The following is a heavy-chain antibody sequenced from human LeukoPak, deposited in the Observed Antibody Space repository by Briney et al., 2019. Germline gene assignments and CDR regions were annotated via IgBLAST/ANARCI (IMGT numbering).Heavy chain of an antibody. D-gene: IGHD3-22*01. J-gene: IGHJ4*02. CDR1: GYTFTGYY. Sequence: GASVKVSCKASGYTFTGYYMHWVRQAPGQGLEWMGWINPNSGGTNYAQKFQGRVTMTRDTSISTAYMELSRLRSDDTAVYYCARAEYYDSSGYLDYWGQGTLVTVSS. V-gene: IGHV1-2*02. CDR3: ARAEYYDSSGYLDY. CDR2: INPNSGGT.